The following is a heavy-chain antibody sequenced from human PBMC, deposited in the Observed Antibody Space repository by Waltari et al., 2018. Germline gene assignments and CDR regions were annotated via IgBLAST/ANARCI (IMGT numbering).Heavy chain of an antibody. CDR1: GYTLYEVS. CDR2: FDPEQGET. Sequence: QVQLVQSGAEVKRPGASVKVSCKVPGYTLYEVSMHWVRQAPGKGLEWMGGFDPEQGETIYAQNFQGRVTITEDTATDTAYMQLSSLRSDDTAVYYCVTGRIMKNVGGVLVIDHGLRAGYFQFWGQGTLVAVSS. V-gene: IGHV1-24*01. CDR3: VTGRIMKNVGGVLVIDHGLRAGYFQF. J-gene: IGHJ1*01. D-gene: IGHD3-16*02.